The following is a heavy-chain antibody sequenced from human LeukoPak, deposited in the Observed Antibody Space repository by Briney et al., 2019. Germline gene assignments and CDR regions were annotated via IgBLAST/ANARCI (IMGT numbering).Heavy chain of an antibody. CDR1: GFTFSSYA. V-gene: IGHV3-23*01. D-gene: IGHD3-10*01. CDR3: AKTIKGTGSGSYYNVRYQIGFDY. J-gene: IGHJ4*02. Sequence: GGSLRLSCAVSGFTFSSYAMSWVRQAPGEGLEWVSGIDASGGSTYYADSVKGRFTISRDNSRNTLYLQMNSLRAEDTALYYCAKTIKGTGSGSYYNVRYQIGFDYWGQGTLVTVSS. CDR2: IDASGGST.